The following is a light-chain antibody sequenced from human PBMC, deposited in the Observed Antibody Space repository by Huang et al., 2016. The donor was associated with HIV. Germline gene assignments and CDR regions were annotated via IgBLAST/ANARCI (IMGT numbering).Light chain of an antibody. CDR2: GTS. J-gene: IGKJ2*01. Sequence: EIVLTQSPGTLSLSPGERATLSCRASQSVSSSYLAWYQQKPGQAPRLLIYGTSSRATGIPDRFSGSGSETDFTLTISRLEPEDFSVYYCQQYGGSPYTFGQGTKLEIK. CDR1: QSVSSSY. CDR3: QQYGGSPYT. V-gene: IGKV3-20*01.